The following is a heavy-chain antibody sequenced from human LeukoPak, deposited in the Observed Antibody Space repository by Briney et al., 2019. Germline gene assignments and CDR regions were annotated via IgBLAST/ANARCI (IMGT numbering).Heavy chain of an antibody. D-gene: IGHD2-2*01. J-gene: IGHJ6*02. CDR2: IKQDGSEK. Sequence: GGSLRLSCAASGFTFSSYWMSWVRQAPGKGLEWVANIKQDGSEKYYVDSVKGRFTISRDNAKNSLYLQMNSLRAEDTALYYCAKDMGTSAGYYGMDVWGQGTTVTVSS. CDR1: GFTFSSYW. CDR3: AKDMGTSAGYYGMDV. V-gene: IGHV3-7*03.